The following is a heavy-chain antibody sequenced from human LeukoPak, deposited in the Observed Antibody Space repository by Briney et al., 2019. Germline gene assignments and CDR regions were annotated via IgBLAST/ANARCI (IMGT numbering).Heavy chain of an antibody. CDR2: INTNTGNP. CDR3: ARNLITGTDEYYYYYYMDV. V-gene: IGHV7-4-1*02. D-gene: IGHD1-7*01. CDR1: GYTFTSYA. Sequence: ASVKVSCKASGYTFTSYAMNWVRQAPGQGLEWMGWINTNTGNPTYAQGFTGRFVFSLDTSVSTAYLQISSLKAEDTAVYYCARNLITGTDEYYYYYYMDVWGKGTTVTVSS. J-gene: IGHJ6*03.